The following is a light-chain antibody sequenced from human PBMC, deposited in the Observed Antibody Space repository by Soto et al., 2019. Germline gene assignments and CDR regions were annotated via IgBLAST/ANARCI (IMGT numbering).Light chain of an antibody. CDR2: EAP. Sequence: QSALTQPASVSGSPGQSITISCTGTSSDVGDYDYVSWYQQHPGKAPKLMIYEAPNRPSGVSNRFSGSKSGNTASLAISGLQAEDEANYYCSSYTNSNTWVFGGGTKLTVL. J-gene: IGLJ3*02. V-gene: IGLV2-14*01. CDR3: SSYTNSNTWV. CDR1: SSDVGDYDY.